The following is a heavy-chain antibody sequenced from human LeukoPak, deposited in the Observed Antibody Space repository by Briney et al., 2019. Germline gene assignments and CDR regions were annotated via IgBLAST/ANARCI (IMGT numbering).Heavy chain of an antibody. CDR1: GFTFSSYA. D-gene: IGHD6-19*01. CDR3: AKSPRYIEAVAGSNFDY. CDR2: ISGSGGST. Sequence: PGGSLRLSCAASGFTFSSYAMSWVRQAPGKGLEWVSAISGSGGSTYYADSVKGRFTISRDNSKNTLYLQMNSLRAEDTAVYYCAKSPRYIEAVAGSNFDYWGQGTLVTVSS. V-gene: IGHV3-23*01. J-gene: IGHJ4*02.